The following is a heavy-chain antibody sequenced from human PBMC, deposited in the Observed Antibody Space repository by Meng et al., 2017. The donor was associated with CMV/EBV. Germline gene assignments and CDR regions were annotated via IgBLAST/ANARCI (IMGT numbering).Heavy chain of an antibody. V-gene: IGHV1-46*01. CDR3: ARSNSITIFGVVIIKPNYYFDY. Sequence: ASVKVSCKASGYTFTSYYMHWVRQAPGQGLEWMGIINPSGGSTSYAQKFQGRVTMTRDTSTSTVYMELSSLRSEDTAVYYCARSNSITIFGVVIIKPNYYFDYWGQGTLVTVSS. CDR2: INPSGGST. J-gene: IGHJ4*02. D-gene: IGHD3-3*01. CDR1: GYTFTSYY.